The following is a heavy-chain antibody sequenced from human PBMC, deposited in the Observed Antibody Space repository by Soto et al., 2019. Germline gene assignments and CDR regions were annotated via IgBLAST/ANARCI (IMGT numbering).Heavy chain of an antibody. D-gene: IGHD3-3*01. CDR3: AKGYDFWSGASDY. CDR1: GFTFSSYG. CDR2: ISYDGSNK. J-gene: IGHJ4*02. V-gene: IGHV3-30*18. Sequence: PVGSLRLSCAASGFTFSSYGMHWVRQAPGKGLEWVAVISYDGSNKYYADSVKGRFTISRDNSKNTLYLQMNSLRAEDTAVYYCAKGYDFWSGASDYWGQGTLVTVSS.